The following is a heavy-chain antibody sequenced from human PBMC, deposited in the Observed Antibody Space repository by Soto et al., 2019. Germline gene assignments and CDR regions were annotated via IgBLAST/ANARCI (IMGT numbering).Heavy chain of an antibody. Sequence: EVQLVETGGGLIQPGGSLRLSCAASGFTVSSNYMSWVRQAPGKGLEWVSVIYSGGSTYYADSVKGRFTISRDNSKHTLYLQMNSLRADGTAVYYCESYYVDTALGYYYYYGMDLWGQGTKVTVSS. CDR2: IYSGGST. CDR3: ESYYVDTALGYYYYYGMDL. D-gene: IGHD5-18*01. CDR1: GFTVSSNY. V-gene: IGHV3-53*02. J-gene: IGHJ6*02.